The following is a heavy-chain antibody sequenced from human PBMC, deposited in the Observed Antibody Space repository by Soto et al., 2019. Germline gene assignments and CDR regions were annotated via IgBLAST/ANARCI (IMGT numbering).Heavy chain of an antibody. J-gene: IGHJ6*03. CDR1: GGTFSSYT. CDR2: IIPILGIA. D-gene: IGHD2-21*01. Sequence: ASVKVSCKASGGTFSSYTISWVRQAPGQGLEWMGRIIPILGIANYAQKFQGRVTITADKSTSTAYMELSSLRSEDTAVYYCARLGGGGYIPSDGYYYYYMDVWGKGTTVTVSS. V-gene: IGHV1-69*02. CDR3: ARLGGGGYIPSDGYYYYYMDV.